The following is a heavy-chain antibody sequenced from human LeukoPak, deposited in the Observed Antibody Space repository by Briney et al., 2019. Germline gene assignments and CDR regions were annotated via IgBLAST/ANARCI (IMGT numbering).Heavy chain of an antibody. Sequence: GASVKASCKASGYIFTSYGIIWVRQAPGQGLQWMGWISAHNGNTNYAQKLQGRVTMTTDTSTSTVYMELRSLRSDDTAVYYCARAQTTPLLDYWGQGTPVTVSS. CDR1: GYIFTSYG. D-gene: IGHD4-11*01. V-gene: IGHV1-18*01. CDR2: ISAHNGNT. J-gene: IGHJ4*02. CDR3: ARAQTTPLLDY.